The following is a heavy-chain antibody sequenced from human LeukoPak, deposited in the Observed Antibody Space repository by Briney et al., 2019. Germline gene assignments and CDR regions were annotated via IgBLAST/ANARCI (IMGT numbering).Heavy chain of an antibody. V-gene: IGHV3-21*06. CDR1: EVTFSTYT. J-gene: IGHJ6*03. CDR3: AGLRRAYYYYMDV. CDR2: ISGSGNYI. Sequence: GGSLRLSCAASEVTFSTYTMTWVRQAPGKGLEWVSSISGSGNYIYYADSLKGRFTISRDNANDLLFLQMSSLRAEDTAVYFCAGLRRAYYYYMDVWGKGTTVTVSS.